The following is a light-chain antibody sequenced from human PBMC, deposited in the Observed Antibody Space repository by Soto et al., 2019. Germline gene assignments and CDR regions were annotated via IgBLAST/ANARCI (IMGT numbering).Light chain of an antibody. CDR2: KTS. V-gene: IGKV1-5*03. CDR3: QHYDTYSP. Sequence: DIQMTQSPSTLSASVGDRVTITCRASQIISNRLAWYQQKPGKAPKLLIYKTSSLESGVPARFSGSGSGTEFTLTISSLQPDDFATYFCQHYDTYSPFGGGTXVNI. CDR1: QIISNR. J-gene: IGKJ4*02.